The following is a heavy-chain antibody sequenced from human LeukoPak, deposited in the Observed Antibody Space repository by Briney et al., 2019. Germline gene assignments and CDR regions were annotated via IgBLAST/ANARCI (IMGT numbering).Heavy chain of an antibody. J-gene: IGHJ4*02. CDR2: IRSTANGYAT. CDR1: GFTFSGSA. D-gene: IGHD3-10*01. Sequence: GGSLRLCCAAAGFTFSGSALHWVRQAAGKGLEWFGRIRSTANGYATAYAASVKGRFTISRDDSKNTEYLQMDSLKTEDTAVYYCTGNYYGSGSYADFDYWGQGTLVTVSS. CDR3: TGNYYGSGSYADFDY. V-gene: IGHV3-73*01.